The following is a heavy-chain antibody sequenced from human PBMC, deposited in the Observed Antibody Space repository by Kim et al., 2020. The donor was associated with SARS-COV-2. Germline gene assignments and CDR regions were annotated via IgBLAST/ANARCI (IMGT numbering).Heavy chain of an antibody. D-gene: IGHD2-21*01. Sequence: TNSNPALQSRVTISVDTSKNQFSLKLSSVTAADTAVYYCAREGVIAFDYWGQGTLVTVSS. CDR3: AREGVIAFDY. J-gene: IGHJ4*02. V-gene: IGHV4-59*01. CDR2: T.